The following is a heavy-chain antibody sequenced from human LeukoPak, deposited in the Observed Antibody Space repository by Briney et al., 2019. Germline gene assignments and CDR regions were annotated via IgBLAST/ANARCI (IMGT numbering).Heavy chain of an antibody. D-gene: IGHD2-2*01. J-gene: IGHJ3*02. CDR2: IYYSGST. Sequence: SETLSLTCTVSGGSISSYYWSWIRQPPGKGLEWIGYIYYSGSTNYNPSLKSRVTISVDTSKNQFSLKLSSVTAADTAVYYCARTQYQLPFDAFXIWGQGTMVTVSS. CDR3: ARTQYQLPFDAFXI. V-gene: IGHV4-59*01. CDR1: GGSISSYY.